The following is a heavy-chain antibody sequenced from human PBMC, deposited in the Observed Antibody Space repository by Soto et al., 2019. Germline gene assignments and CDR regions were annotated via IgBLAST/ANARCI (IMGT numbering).Heavy chain of an antibody. Sequence: QVQLQESGPGLVKPSETLSLTCTVSGGSITNYYCSWFRQPPGKGLEWIGYIQYNGYSAYNLSLKRRATVSMDTSKTQFSLMLESVTATDAAVYYCARHGFGSLRGLVDVWGQGTTVIVSS. CDR3: ARHGFGSLRGLVDV. J-gene: IGHJ6*02. V-gene: IGHV4-59*08. CDR1: GGSITNYY. CDR2: IQYNGYS. D-gene: IGHD3-10*01.